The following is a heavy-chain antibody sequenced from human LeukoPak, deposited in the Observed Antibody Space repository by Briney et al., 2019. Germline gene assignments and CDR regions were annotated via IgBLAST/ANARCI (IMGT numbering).Heavy chain of an antibody. Sequence: PGSSVKVSCKASGGTFSSYAISWVRQAPGQGLEWMGGIVPIFGTANYAQKFQGRVTNTADESTSTAYMELSSLRSEDTAVYYCASGTPSSCWLRYNWFDPWGQGTLVTVSS. V-gene: IGHV1-69*01. D-gene: IGHD6-19*01. J-gene: IGHJ5*02. CDR3: ASGTPSSCWLRYNWFDP. CDR1: GGTFSSYA. CDR2: IVPIFGTA.